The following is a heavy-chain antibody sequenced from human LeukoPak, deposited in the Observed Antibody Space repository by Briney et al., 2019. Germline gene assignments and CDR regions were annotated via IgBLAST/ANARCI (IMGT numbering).Heavy chain of an antibody. J-gene: IGHJ3*02. CDR1: GFTFSTYF. CDR2: IASDGSHT. D-gene: IGHD3-10*01. CDR3: ARERQDTIVHSGAFDI. Sequence: PGGSLRLSCAASGFTFSTYFMHWVRRAPGKGLEWVAVIASDGSHTFYVESVKGRFTISRDNSKNTLYLQMNSLRAEDTAVYFCARERQDTIVHSGAFDIWGQGAIVTVSS. V-gene: IGHV3-30-3*01.